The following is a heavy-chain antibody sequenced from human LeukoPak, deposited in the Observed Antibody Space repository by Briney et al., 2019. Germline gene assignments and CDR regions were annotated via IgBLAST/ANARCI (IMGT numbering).Heavy chain of an antibody. Sequence: RGSLRLSCAASGFTFSSYAMHWVRQAPGKGLEWVAVISYDESNKYYADSVKGRFTISRDNPKNTLYLQMNSLRAEDTAVYYCARERVAAAGFDYWGQDTLVPVSS. D-gene: IGHD6-13*01. CDR1: GFTFSSYA. J-gene: IGHJ4*02. CDR2: ISYDESNK. CDR3: ARERVAAAGFDY. V-gene: IGHV3-30-3*01.